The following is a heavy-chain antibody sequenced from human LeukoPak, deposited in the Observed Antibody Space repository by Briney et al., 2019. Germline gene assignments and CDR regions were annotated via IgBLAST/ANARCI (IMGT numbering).Heavy chain of an antibody. Sequence: ASVKLSCRASGYTFTEYYINWVRQAPGQGLEWMGWIHPNSGGTNYGQKFQGRVTMTRDTSISTAYMELSRLTFDDTAVYFCGRKSAARKTSEFDYWGQGTLVTVRS. CDR1: GYTFTEYY. CDR3: GRKSAARKTSEFDY. J-gene: IGHJ4*02. CDR2: IHPNSGGT. D-gene: IGHD6-6*01. V-gene: IGHV1-2*02.